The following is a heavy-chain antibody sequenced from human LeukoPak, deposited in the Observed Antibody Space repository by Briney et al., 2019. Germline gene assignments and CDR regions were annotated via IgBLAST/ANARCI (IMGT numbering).Heavy chain of an antibody. V-gene: IGHV1-3*01. D-gene: IGHD3-10*01. CDR2: INAGNGNT. CDR3: AREVEPGSYYNHRYYYYGMDV. CDR1: GYTFTSYA. J-gene: IGHJ6*02. Sequence: ASVKVSCKASGYTFTSYAMHWVRQAPGQRLEWMGWINAGNGNTKYSQKFQGRVTITRDTSASTAYMELSSLRSEDTAVYYCAREVEPGSYYNHRYYYYGMDVWGQGTTVTVSS.